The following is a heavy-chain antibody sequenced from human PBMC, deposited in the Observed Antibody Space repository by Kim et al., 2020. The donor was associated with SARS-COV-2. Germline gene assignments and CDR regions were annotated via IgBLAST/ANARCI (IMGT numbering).Heavy chain of an antibody. CDR3: VRGYSYARAVRRLDY. J-gene: IGHJ4*02. CDR2: ISYDGDDQ. Sequence: GGSLRLSCKVSGFIFSGYAMHWVRQAPGKGLEWVAVISYDGDDQYYADSVKGRFTISRDNSNNTLFVQMNGLKTEDTAVYYCVRGYSYARAVRRLDYWGQGTLVTVSS. CDR1: GFIFSGYA. V-gene: IGHV3-30-3*01. D-gene: IGHD5-18*01.